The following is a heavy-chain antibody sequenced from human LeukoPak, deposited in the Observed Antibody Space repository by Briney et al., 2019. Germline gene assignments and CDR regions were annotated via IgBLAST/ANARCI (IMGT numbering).Heavy chain of an antibody. J-gene: IGHJ3*02. Sequence: GGSLRLSCAASGFTVSSNYMSWVRQAPGKGLEWVSVIYSGGSTYYADSVKGRFTISRDNSKNTLYLQMNSLRAEDTAVYYCARGEWIVLGAFDIWGQGTMVTVSS. D-gene: IGHD2-2*03. CDR2: IYSGGST. V-gene: IGHV3-66*01. CDR3: ARGEWIVLGAFDI. CDR1: GFTVSSNY.